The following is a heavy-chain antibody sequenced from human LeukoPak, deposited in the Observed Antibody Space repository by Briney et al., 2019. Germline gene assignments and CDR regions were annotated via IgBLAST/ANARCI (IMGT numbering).Heavy chain of an antibody. D-gene: IGHD2-15*01. Sequence: SETLSLTCAVSGGSIGSGGYSWSWIRQPPGKGLEWIGYIYHSGSTYYNPSLKSRVTISVDRSKNQFSLKLSSVTAADTAMYYCATLGYCSGGSCYGAWFDPWGQGTLVTVSS. CDR2: IYHSGST. CDR1: GGSIGSGGYS. J-gene: IGHJ5*02. CDR3: ATLGYCSGGSCYGAWFDP. V-gene: IGHV4-30-2*01.